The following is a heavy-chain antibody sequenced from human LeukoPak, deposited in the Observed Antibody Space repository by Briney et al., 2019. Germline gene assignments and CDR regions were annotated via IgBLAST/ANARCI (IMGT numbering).Heavy chain of an antibody. CDR2: IIPILGIA. J-gene: IGHJ4*02. D-gene: IGHD3-16*01. CDR1: GGTFSSYA. V-gene: IGHV1-69*04. Sequence: SVKVSCKASGGTFSSYAISWVRQAPGQGLEWMGRIIPILGIANYAQKFQGRVTITADKSTSTAYMELSSLRSEDTAVYYCARDLLGRWTAGGFDYWGQGTLVTVSS. CDR3: ARDLLGRWTAGGFDY.